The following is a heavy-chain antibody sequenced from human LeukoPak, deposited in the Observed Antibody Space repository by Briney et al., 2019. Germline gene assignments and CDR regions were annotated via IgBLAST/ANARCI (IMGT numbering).Heavy chain of an antibody. CDR2: ISSSSSYI. V-gene: IGHV3-21*01. Sequence: GGSLRLSCAASGFTFSSYSMNWVRQAPGKGLEWVSSISSSSSYIYYADSVKGRFTISRDNAKNSLYLQMNSLRAADTAVYYCARAVYGFDAFDIWGQGTMVTVSS. J-gene: IGHJ3*02. CDR3: ARAVYGFDAFDI. CDR1: GFTFSSYS. D-gene: IGHD4-17*01.